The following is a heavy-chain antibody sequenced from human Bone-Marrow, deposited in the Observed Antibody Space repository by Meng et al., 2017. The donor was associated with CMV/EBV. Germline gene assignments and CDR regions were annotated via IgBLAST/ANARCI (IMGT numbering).Heavy chain of an antibody. V-gene: IGHV1-8*01. CDR3: ARGQWPISY. CDR1: GYTFSTYD. CDR2: MNPNSANT. D-gene: IGHD6-19*01. Sequence: ASVKVSCKASGYTFSTYDINWVRQATGQGLEWMGWMNPNSANTGYAQRFQGRVTMTRNTSISTAYLELTSLRSEDTAVYYCARGQWPISYWGQGTLVTVSS. J-gene: IGHJ4*02.